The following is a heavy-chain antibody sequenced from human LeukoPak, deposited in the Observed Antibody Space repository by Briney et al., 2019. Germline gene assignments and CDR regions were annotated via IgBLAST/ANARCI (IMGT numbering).Heavy chain of an antibody. Sequence: GGSLRLSCAASGFTVRSNYMSWVRQAPGKGLEWASVIYSGGSTYYADSVKGRFTISRDNSKNTLYLQMNSLRAEDTAVYYCARDGVGSGWYDYWGQGTLVTVSS. CDR2: IYSGGST. V-gene: IGHV3-53*01. CDR3: ARDGVGSGWYDY. CDR1: GFTVRSNY. J-gene: IGHJ4*02. D-gene: IGHD6-19*01.